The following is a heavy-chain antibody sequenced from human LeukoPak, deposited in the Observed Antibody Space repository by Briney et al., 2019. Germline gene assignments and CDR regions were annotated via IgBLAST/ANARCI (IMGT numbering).Heavy chain of an antibody. Sequence: QPGGSLRLSCAASGFTFSSYAMSWVRQAPGKGLEWVSAISGSGGSTYYADSVKGRFTISRDNSKNTLYLQMNSLRAEDTAVHYCAKGWFVQYVPPVVWGQGTMVTVSS. V-gene: IGHV3-23*01. CDR3: AKGWFVQYVPPVV. D-gene: IGHD3-10*01. CDR1: GFTFSSYA. J-gene: IGHJ3*01. CDR2: ISGSGGST.